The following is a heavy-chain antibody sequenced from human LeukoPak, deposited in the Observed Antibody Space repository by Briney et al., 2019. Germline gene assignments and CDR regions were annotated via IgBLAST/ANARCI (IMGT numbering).Heavy chain of an antibody. J-gene: IGHJ6*03. D-gene: IGHD3-10*01. Sequence: SQTLSLTCAISGDSVSSNSAAWNWIRQSLSRGLEWLGRTYYGSKWYNDYAVSVKSRITINPDTSKNQFSLQLNSVTPEDTAVYYCARQLWFGEPSPHDYYYYYYYMDVWGKGTTVTISS. CDR3: ARQLWFGEPSPHDYYYYYYYMDV. CDR2: TYYGSKWYN. CDR1: GDSVSSNSAA. V-gene: IGHV6-1*01.